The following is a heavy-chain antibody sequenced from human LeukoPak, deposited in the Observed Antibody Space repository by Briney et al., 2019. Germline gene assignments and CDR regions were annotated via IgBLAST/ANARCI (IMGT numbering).Heavy chain of an antibody. CDR1: GGSISSSNW. Sequence: PSETLSLTCAVSGGSISSSNWWSWVLQPPGKGLEWIVEIYHSGSTNYNPSLKSRVTISVDKSKNQFSLKLSSVTAADTAVYYCASGGPGWSSDYFDYWGQGTLVTVSS. V-gene: IGHV4-4*02. CDR3: ASGGPGWSSDYFDY. CDR2: IYHSGST. D-gene: IGHD6-19*01. J-gene: IGHJ4*02.